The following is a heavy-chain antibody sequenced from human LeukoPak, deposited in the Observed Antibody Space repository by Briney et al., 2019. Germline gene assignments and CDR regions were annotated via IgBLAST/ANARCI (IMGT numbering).Heavy chain of an antibody. Sequence: ASVKVSCKASGYTFTNYHINWVRQASGQGLEWMTWINPDTGDKGYARKFQDRVTITTDTSISTAYLELSSLSSEDTAVYFCARTTSMTASGYDYWGQGTLVTVSS. D-gene: IGHD2-21*02. V-gene: IGHV1-8*03. CDR3: ARTTSMTASGYDY. CDR2: INPDTGDK. CDR1: GYTFTNYH. J-gene: IGHJ4*02.